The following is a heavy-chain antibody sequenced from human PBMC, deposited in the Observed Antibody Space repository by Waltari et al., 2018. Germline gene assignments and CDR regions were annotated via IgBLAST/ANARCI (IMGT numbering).Heavy chain of an antibody. CDR1: GFTFSSYE. CDR2: VSSSGSKG. V-gene: IGHV3-48*03. D-gene: IGHD6-13*01. Sequence: EVQLVESGGGLVQPGGSLRLSCVASGFTFSSYEMNWVRQAPGKGLEWGSCVSSSGSKGHHADSVKARFTIFRDNAKNSLFLQMNSLRAEDTAVYYCARDPGTSAGFDYFDYWGQGTLVTVSS. CDR3: ARDPGTSAGFDYFDY. J-gene: IGHJ4*02.